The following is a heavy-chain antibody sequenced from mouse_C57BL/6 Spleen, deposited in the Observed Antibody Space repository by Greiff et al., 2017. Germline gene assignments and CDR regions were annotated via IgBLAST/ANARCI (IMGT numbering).Heavy chain of an antibody. CDR3: AREDCSSYVGFAY. D-gene: IGHD1-1*01. CDR1: GYTFTSYW. Sequence: QVQLQQPGTELVKPGASVKLSCKASGYTFTSYWMHWVKQRPGQGLEWIGNINPRNGGTNYNEKFKSKATMTVDKSSSTAYLQLSSLTSEDSAVYYCAREDCSSYVGFAYWGQGTLVTVSA. CDR2: INPRNGGT. J-gene: IGHJ3*01. V-gene: IGHV1-53*01.